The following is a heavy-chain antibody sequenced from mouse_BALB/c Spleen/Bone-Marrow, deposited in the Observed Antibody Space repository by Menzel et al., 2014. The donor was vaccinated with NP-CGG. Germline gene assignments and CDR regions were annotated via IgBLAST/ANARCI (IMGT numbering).Heavy chain of an antibody. Sequence: AELVKPGASVTLSCKASGYTFTSYWMHWVKQMPGQGLEWIGEINPSNGRTNYNEKFKSKATLTVDKSSSPAYKQLSSLTSEDSAVYYCARTYFDYWGQGTTLTVSS. J-gene: IGHJ2*01. V-gene: IGHV1S81*02. CDR3: ARTYFDY. CDR1: GYTFTSYW. CDR2: INPSNGRT.